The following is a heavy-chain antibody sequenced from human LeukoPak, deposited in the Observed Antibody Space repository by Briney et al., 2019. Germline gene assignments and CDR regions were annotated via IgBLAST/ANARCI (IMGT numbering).Heavy chain of an antibody. J-gene: IGHJ6*03. Sequence: GGSLRLSCAASGFTVSSNYMKWVRQAPGKGLEWVSVIHSGVSTYYADSVKGRFTISRDNSKNTLYLQMNSLRAEDTAVYYCARGRGVGATTNYYYYMDVWGKGTTVTVSS. CDR1: GFTVSSNY. CDR3: ARGRGVGATTNYYYYMDV. D-gene: IGHD1-26*01. V-gene: IGHV3-53*01. CDR2: IHSGVST.